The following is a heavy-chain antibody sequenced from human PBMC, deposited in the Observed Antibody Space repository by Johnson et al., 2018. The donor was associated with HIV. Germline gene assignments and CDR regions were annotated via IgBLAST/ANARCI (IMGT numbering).Heavy chain of an antibody. J-gene: IGHJ3*01. D-gene: IGHD6-13*01. CDR2: IYSGGST. CDR1: GFTVSRNY. V-gene: IGHV3-66*01. CDR3: AKGGGQQLAHAFDF. Sequence: VQLVESGGGVVQPGGSLRLSCAASGFTVSRNYMTWVRQAPGKGLEWVSVIYSGGSTYHADSVTGRFTISRDNSKNTLYLQMNSLRAEDTALYYCAKGGGQQLAHAFDFWGQGTMVTVSS.